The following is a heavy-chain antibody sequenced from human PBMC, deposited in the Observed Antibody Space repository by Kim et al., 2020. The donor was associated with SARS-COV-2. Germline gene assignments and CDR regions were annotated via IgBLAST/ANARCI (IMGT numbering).Heavy chain of an antibody. Sequence: SETLSLTCAVYGGSFSGYYWSWIRQPPGKGLEWIGEINHSGSTNYNPSLKSRVTISVDTSKNQFSLKLSSVTAADTAVYYCARGSAWLVLAFDIWGQGTMVTVSS. CDR1: GGSFSGYY. CDR3: ARGSAWLVLAFDI. CDR2: INHSGST. V-gene: IGHV4-34*01. J-gene: IGHJ3*02. D-gene: IGHD6-19*01.